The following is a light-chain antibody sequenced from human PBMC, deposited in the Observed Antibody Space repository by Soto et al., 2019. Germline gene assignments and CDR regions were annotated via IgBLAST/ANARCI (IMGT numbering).Light chain of an antibody. J-gene: IGLJ2*01. CDR3: QTWGTGIIV. CDR1: SGHSIYA. Sequence: QLVLTQSPSASASLGASVKLTCTLSSGHSIYAIAWHQQQPEKGPRYLMKLNSDGSHSKRDGSHDRFSGSSSVAERYLTISGLQSEDEADYYCQTWGTGIIVFGGGTKLTVL. CDR2: LNSDGSH. V-gene: IGLV4-69*01.